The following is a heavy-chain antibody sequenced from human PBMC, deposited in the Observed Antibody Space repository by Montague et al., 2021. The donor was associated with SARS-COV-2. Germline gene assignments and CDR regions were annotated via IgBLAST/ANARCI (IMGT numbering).Heavy chain of an antibody. CDR1: GFTFSSYA. CDR2: ISYDGSNK. V-gene: IGHV3-30*04. Sequence: SLRLSCPASGFTFSSYAMHWVRQAPGKGLEWVAVISYDGSNKYYADSVKGRFTISRDNSKNTLYLQMNSLRAEDTAVYYCARDNGPIWFGESSLDYWGQGTPVTVSS. D-gene: IGHD3-10*01. J-gene: IGHJ4*02. CDR3: ARDNGPIWFGESSLDY.